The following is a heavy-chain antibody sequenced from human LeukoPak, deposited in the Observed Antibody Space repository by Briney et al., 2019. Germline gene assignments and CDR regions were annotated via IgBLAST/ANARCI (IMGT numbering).Heavy chain of an antibody. V-gene: IGHV4-4*07. D-gene: IGHD2/OR15-2a*01. CDR1: GGSISSYY. Sequence: SETLSLTCTVSGGSISSYYWSWIRQPAGKGLRWIGRMYTSGSTYYNPSLKSRVTISADTSKNQFSLKLSSVTAADTAVYYCARADGDYFDYLDYWGQGTLVTVSS. J-gene: IGHJ4*02. CDR3: ARADGDYFDYLDY. CDR2: MYTSGST.